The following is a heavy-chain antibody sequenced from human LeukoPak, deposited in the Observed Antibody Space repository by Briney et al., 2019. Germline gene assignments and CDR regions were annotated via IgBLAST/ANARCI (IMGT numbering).Heavy chain of an antibody. V-gene: IGHV4-61*02. Sequence: SQTLSLTCTVSGGSISSGSYYWSWIRQPAGKGLEWIGRIYTSGSTNDNPSLKSRVTISVDTSKNQFSLKLSSVTAVDTAVYYCARFSATPQYCGGDCYSSWGQGTLVTVSS. CDR2: IYTSGST. CDR1: GGSISSGSYY. CDR3: ARFSATPQYCGGDCYSS. J-gene: IGHJ4*02. D-gene: IGHD2-21*02.